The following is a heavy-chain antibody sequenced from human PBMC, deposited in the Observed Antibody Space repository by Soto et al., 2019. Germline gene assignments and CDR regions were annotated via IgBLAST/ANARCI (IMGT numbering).Heavy chain of an antibody. CDR1: GYTFTNSD. J-gene: IGHJ4*02. CDR3: AKQGPLRRSGTSCPYYFDY. D-gene: IGHD2-2*01. Sequence: ASVKVSCKASGYTFTNSDINWVRQATGQGLEWMGWMNPNSGNTGYAQKFQGRVTMASNTSISTAYMELSSLRSEDTAVYYCAKQGPLRRSGTSCPYYFDYWGQGALVTVSS. V-gene: IGHV1-8*01. CDR2: MNPNSGNT.